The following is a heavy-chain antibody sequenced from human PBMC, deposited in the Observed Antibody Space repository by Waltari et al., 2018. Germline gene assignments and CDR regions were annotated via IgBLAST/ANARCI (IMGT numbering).Heavy chain of an antibody. J-gene: IGHJ4*02. CDR1: GFTFSTYS. Sequence: EVQLVESEGGLVKPGGSLRLSCAASGFTFSTYSMAWVRQTPGKGLEWVSSIRSTSTYIYYADSVKGRFTISRDNAKNSVYLQMNSLRAEDTAVYFCARVSLNYYDSGSDFDFWGQGTLVTVSS. V-gene: IGHV3-21*01. CDR3: ARVSLNYYDSGSDFDF. CDR2: IRSTSTYI. D-gene: IGHD3-10*01.